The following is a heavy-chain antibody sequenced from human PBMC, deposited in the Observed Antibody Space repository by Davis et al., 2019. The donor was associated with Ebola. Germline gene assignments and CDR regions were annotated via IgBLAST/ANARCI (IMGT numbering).Heavy chain of an antibody. V-gene: IGHV4-34*01. CDR3: ARAKYQLLSVSWFDP. J-gene: IGHJ5*02. D-gene: IGHD2-2*01. CDR1: GGSFSGYY. Sequence: MPSETLSLTCAVYGGSFSGYYWSWIRQPPGKGLEWIGEINHSGSTNYNPSLKSRVTISVDTSKNQFSLKLSSVTAADTAVYYCARAKYQLLSVSWFDPWGQGTLVTVSS. CDR2: INHSGST.